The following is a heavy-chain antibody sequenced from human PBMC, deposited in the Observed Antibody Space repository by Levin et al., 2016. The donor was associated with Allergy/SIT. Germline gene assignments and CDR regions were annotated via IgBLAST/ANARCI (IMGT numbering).Heavy chain of an antibody. Sequence: VRQAPGKGLEWVAVISYDGSNKYYADSVKGRFTISRDNSKNTLYLQMNSLRAEDTAVYYCAKGERIAVAGTIDYWGQGTLVTVSS. J-gene: IGHJ4*02. CDR3: AKGERIAVAGTIDY. D-gene: IGHD6-19*01. V-gene: IGHV3-30*18. CDR2: ISYDGSNK.